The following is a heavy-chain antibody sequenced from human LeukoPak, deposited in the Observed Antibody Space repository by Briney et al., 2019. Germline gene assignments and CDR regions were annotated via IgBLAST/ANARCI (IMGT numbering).Heavy chain of an antibody. CDR2: ISSSSSTI. CDR3: AKDDDWGRYKH. D-gene: IGHD3-16*01. Sequence: GGSLRLSCAASGFTFSSYSMNWVRQAPGKGLEWASYISSSSSTIYYADSVKGRFTISRDNAKNTQSLQMNSLRAEDTAVYYCAKDDDWGRYKHWGQGTLVTVSS. CDR1: GFTFSSYS. J-gene: IGHJ1*01. V-gene: IGHV3-48*01.